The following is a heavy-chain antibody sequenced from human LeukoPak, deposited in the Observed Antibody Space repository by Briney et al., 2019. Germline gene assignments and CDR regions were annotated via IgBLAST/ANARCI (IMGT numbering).Heavy chain of an antibody. V-gene: IGHV3-30*04. CDR2: ISYDGSYI. CDR1: GFSFNDCA. Sequence: PGGSLRLSCTASGFSFNDCAAHWVRQAPGKGLEWVAYISYDGSYIYYGDSVKGRFTISRDNAKNSLYLQMNSLRVEDTAIYSCARFVDQYTYYFDSWGQGTLVTVSS. J-gene: IGHJ4*02. CDR3: ARFVDQYTYYFDS. D-gene: IGHD2-2*02.